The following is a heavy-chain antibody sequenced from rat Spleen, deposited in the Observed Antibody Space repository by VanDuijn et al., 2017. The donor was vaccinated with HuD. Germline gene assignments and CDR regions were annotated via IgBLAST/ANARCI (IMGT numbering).Heavy chain of an antibody. CDR2: ISYEGSST. J-gene: IGHJ3*01. CDR1: GFTFSDYY. D-gene: IGHD1-10*01. CDR3: TTENYWFAY. V-gene: IGHV5-22*01. Sequence: EVQLVESGGGLVQPGRSLKLSCAASGFTFSDYYMAWVRQAPKKGLEWVASISYEGSSTSYGDSVKGRFTISRDNAKSTLYLQMNSLRSEDTATYYCTTENYWFAYWGQGTLVTVSS.